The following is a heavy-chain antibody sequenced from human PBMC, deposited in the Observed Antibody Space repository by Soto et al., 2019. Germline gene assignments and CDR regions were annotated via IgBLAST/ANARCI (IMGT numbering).Heavy chain of an antibody. Sequence: QVQLVQSGAEVKKPGSSVKVSCKASGGTFSSYTISWVRQAPGQGLEWMGRIIPNLGIANYAQKFQGSVTLTSDKSTSTAYMELSSLRSEDTGVYYCARDRWVYSGYDLTSCYYYYMDFWGKGTTVTGSS. J-gene: IGHJ6*03. CDR3: ARDRWVYSGYDLTSCYYYYMDF. CDR2: IIPNLGIA. CDR1: GGTFSSYT. V-gene: IGHV1-69*08. D-gene: IGHD5-12*01.